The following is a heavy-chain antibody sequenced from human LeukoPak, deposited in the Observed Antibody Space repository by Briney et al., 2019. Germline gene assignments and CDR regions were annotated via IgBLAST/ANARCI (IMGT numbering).Heavy chain of an antibody. CDR1: GFTFSSYL. D-gene: IGHD5-24*01. Sequence: GGSLRLSCAASGFTFSSYLMHWVRQAPGKGLVWVSRINSDGSSTSYADSVKGRFTISRDNAKNTLYLQMNSLRAEDTAVYYCARDPMGYTLYYYYGMDVWGQGTTVTVSS. CDR3: ARDPMGYTLYYYYGMDV. V-gene: IGHV3-74*01. CDR2: INSDGSST. J-gene: IGHJ6*02.